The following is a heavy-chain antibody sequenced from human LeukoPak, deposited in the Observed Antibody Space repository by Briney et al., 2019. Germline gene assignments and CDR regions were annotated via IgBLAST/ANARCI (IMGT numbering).Heavy chain of an antibody. D-gene: IGHD6-19*01. V-gene: IGHV1-2*02. CDR3: ARDRSIAVAEIDY. Sequence: ASVKVSCKASGYTFTGYYMHWVRQAPGQGLEWMGWINPNSGGTNYAQKFQGRVTMTRDTSISTAYMELSRLRSDDTAVYYCARDRSIAVAEIDYWGQGTLVTVSS. CDR2: INPNSGGT. CDR1: GYTFTGYY. J-gene: IGHJ4*02.